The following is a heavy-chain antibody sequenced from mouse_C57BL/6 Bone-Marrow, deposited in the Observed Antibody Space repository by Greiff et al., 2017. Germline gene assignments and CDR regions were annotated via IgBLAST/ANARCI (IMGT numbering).Heavy chain of an antibody. CDR1: GFTFSAYG. V-gene: IGHV5-17*01. J-gene: IGHJ1*03. D-gene: IGHD1-1*02. CDR3: ARGSPIGDFDV. Sequence: EVHLVESGGGLVKPGGSLKLSCAASGFTFSAYGMHWVRLAPEKGLEWVAYISSGGSTISYADPVKCRFTISRANAKNTLFLQMTSLRSEDTAMYYCARGSPIGDFDVWGTGTTVTVSS. CDR2: ISSGGSTI.